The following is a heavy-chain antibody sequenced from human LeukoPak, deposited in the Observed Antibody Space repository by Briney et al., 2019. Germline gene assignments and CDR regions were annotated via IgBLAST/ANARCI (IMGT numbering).Heavy chain of an antibody. CDR2: INPRGGST. CDR1: GYTFTSHF. CDR3: ARDNGGTAMAYYYYYYMDV. D-gene: IGHD5-18*01. Sequence: ASVKVSCKASGYTFTSHFMHWVRQAPGQGLEWMGIINPRGGSTSYTQKFQGRVTMTRDTSTSTVYMELSSLRSEDTAVYYCARDNGGTAMAYYYYYYMDVWGKGTTVTISS. J-gene: IGHJ6*03. V-gene: IGHV1-46*01.